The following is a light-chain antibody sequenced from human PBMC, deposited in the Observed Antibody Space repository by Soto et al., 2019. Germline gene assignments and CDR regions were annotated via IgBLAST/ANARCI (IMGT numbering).Light chain of an antibody. CDR2: GAT. CDR1: QSVTSTY. CDR3: QQYGSAPWT. Sequence: ENVLTQSPDTLSLSPGERATLSYRASQSVTSTYLAWYQQKPGQAPRLLIYGATSRATGIPDRFSGSGSGTDFTLTISRLEPEDFAVYYCQQYGSAPWTFGQVTKVEIK. V-gene: IGKV3-20*01. J-gene: IGKJ1*01.